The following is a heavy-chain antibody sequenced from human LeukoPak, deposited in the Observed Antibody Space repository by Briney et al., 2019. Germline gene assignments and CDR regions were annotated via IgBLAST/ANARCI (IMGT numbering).Heavy chain of an antibody. J-gene: IGHJ6*03. CDR2: ISAYNGNT. CDR1: GYTFTSYG. D-gene: IGHD6-13*01. Sequence: ASVKVSCKASGYTFTSYGISWVRQAPGQGLEWMGWISAYNGNTNYAQKLQGRVTMTTDTSTSTAYMELRSLRSDDTAVYYCARWRAAALYDYMDVWGKGTTVTVSS. CDR3: ARWRAAALYDYMDV. V-gene: IGHV1-18*01.